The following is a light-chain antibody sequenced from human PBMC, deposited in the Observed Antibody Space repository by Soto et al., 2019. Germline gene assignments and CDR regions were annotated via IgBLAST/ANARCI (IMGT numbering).Light chain of an antibody. V-gene: IGLV1-40*01. CDR3: QSYDSSLSDGV. CDR1: SSNIGAGYD. CDR2: GNS. Sequence: QSVLTQPPSVSGAPGQRVTISCTGSSSNIGAGYDVHWYQQLPGTAPKLLIYGNSNRPSGVPDRFSGSKSGTSASLAITGLQAEYEADYYCQSYDSSLSDGVFGGGTKLTVL. J-gene: IGLJ3*02.